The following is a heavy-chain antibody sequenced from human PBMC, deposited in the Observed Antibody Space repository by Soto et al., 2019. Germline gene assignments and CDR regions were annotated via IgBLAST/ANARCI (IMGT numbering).Heavy chain of an antibody. CDR3: ARDLFTMIVVVTPGHAFDI. CDR2: ISAYNGNT. V-gene: IGHV1-18*04. Sequence: AXVKVSCKPSGYTFTSYGISWVRQSPGQGLEWMGWISAYNGNTNYAQKLQGRVTMTTDTSTSTAYMELRSLRSDDTAVYYCARDLFTMIVVVTPGHAFDIWGQGTMVTVSS. CDR1: GYTFTSYG. J-gene: IGHJ3*02. D-gene: IGHD3-22*01.